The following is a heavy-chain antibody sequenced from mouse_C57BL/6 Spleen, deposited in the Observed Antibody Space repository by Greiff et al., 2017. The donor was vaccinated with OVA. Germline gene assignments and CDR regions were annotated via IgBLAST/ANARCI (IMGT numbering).Heavy chain of an antibody. Sequence: EVQLQESVAELVRPGASVKLSCTASGFNIKNTYMHWVKQRPEQGLEWIGRIDPANGNTKYAPKFQGKATIHADTSSNTAYLQLSSLTSEDTAIYYCARDHGSSYWYFDVWGTGTTVTVSS. CDR2: IDPANGNT. CDR1: GFNIKNTY. CDR3: ARDHGSSYWYFDV. V-gene: IGHV14-3*01. J-gene: IGHJ1*03. D-gene: IGHD1-1*01.